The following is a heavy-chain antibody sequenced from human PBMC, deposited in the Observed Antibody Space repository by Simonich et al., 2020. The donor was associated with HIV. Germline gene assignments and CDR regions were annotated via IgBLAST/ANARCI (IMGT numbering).Heavy chain of an antibody. CDR2: ISYDGSNK. Sequence: QVQLVESGGGVVQPGRSLRLSCAASGFTFSSYAMHWVRQAPGKALEWVAVISYDGSNKYYADSVKGRFTIARDNSKNTLYLQMNSRRAEDTAVYYCASGGSISSVWADDYWGQGTLVTVSS. CDR1: GFTFSSYA. D-gene: IGHD3-16*01. CDR3: ASGGSISSVWADDY. V-gene: IGHV3-30*07. J-gene: IGHJ4*02.